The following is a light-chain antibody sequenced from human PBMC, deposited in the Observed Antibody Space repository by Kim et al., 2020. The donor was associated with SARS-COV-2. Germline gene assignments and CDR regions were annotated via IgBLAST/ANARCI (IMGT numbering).Light chain of an antibody. CDR2: GAS. Sequence: ETVLTQSPGTLSLSPGERATLSCRASESVSSNNLAWYQQKPGQAPRLLIYGASSMATGIPERFSGSGSGTDFTLTISRLEPEDFAVFYCQQYGRSWTFGQGTKVDIK. CDR3: QQYGRSWT. V-gene: IGKV3-20*01. CDR1: ESVSSNN. J-gene: IGKJ1*01.